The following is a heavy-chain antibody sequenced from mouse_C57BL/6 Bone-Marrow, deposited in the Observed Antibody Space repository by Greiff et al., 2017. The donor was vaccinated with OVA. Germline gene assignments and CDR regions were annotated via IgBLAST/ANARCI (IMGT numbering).Heavy chain of an antibody. Sequence: EVKLVESGGGLVKPGGSLKLSCAASGFTFSSYAMSWVRQTPEKRLEWVATISDGGSYTSYPDNVKGRFTISRDNAKNNLYLQMSHLKSEDTAMYYCARDPHYYGTPFDYWGQGTTLTVSS. V-gene: IGHV5-4*01. CDR1: GFTFSSYA. J-gene: IGHJ2*01. D-gene: IGHD1-1*01. CDR2: ISDGGSYT. CDR3: ARDPHYYGTPFDY.